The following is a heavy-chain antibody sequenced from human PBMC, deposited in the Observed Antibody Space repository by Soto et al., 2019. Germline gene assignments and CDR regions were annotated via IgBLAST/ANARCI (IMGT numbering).Heavy chain of an antibody. J-gene: IGHJ6*02. D-gene: IGHD1-26*01. Sequence: EVLLVESGGGLAQPGGSLRLSCATSGFTFNTYWMHWVRQAPGKGPVWVSRINNDGSATTYADSVKGRFTISRDNAKKTAYLQMNRLRDEDTAVYYCARYFKVGPMSYFAMDVWYLGTTVTVSS. V-gene: IGHV3-74*03. CDR1: GFTFNTYW. CDR2: INNDGSAT. CDR3: ARYFKVGPMSYFAMDV.